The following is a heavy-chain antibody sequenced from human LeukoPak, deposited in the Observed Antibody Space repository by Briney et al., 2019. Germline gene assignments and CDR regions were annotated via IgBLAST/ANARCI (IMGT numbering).Heavy chain of an antibody. D-gene: IGHD4-17*01. CDR3: ARDRYGDPFDY. CDR2: ISYDGSNK. CDR1: GFTFSSYG. Sequence: GGSLRLSCAASGFTFSSYGMHWVRQAPGKGLEWVAVISYDGSNKYYADSVKGRFTISRDNSKNTLYLQMNSLRAEDTAVYYCARDRYGDPFDYWGQGTLVTVSS. J-gene: IGHJ4*02. V-gene: IGHV3-30*03.